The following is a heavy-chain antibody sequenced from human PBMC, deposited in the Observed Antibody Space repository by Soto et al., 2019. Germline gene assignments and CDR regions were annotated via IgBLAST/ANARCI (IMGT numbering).Heavy chain of an antibody. CDR2: VYYSGNT. D-gene: IGHD2-15*01. CDR1: GESISSGDHY. Sequence: SETLSLTCTVSGESISSGDHYWSWVRQSPGEGLEWIGFVYYSGNTYYNPSLKSRVSMSVDTSNNQFSPKLNSVTAADTAVYYCARDAGYCNSVSCYPYNMDVWGQGTTVTVSS. J-gene: IGHJ6*02. V-gene: IGHV4-30-4*01. CDR3: ARDAGYCNSVSCYPYNMDV.